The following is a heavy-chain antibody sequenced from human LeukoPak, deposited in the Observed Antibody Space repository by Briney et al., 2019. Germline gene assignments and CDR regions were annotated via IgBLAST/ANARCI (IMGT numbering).Heavy chain of an antibody. Sequence: PGGSLRLSCAASGFTFSSYGMHWVRQAPGKGLEWVAVISYDGSNKYYADSVKGRFTISRDNSKNTLYLQVNSLRAEDTAVYYCARGPNRYSGNYPDYWGQGTLVTVSS. CDR2: ISYDGSNK. CDR1: GFTFSSYG. J-gene: IGHJ4*02. CDR3: ARGPNRYSGNYPDY. V-gene: IGHV3-30*03. D-gene: IGHD1-26*01.